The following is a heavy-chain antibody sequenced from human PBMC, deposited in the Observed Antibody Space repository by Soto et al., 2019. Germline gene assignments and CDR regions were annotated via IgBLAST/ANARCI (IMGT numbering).Heavy chain of an antibody. CDR3: ARTPTVTTFVWFDP. D-gene: IGHD4-17*01. J-gene: IGHJ5*02. Sequence: SETLSLTCTVSGGSISSYYWSWIRQPPGKGLEWIGYIYYSGSTNYNPSNKSRVTISVDTSKNQFSLKLSSVTAADTAVYFCARTPTVTTFVWFDPWGQGTLVTVSS. CDR2: IYYSGST. V-gene: IGHV4-59*01. CDR1: GGSISSYY.